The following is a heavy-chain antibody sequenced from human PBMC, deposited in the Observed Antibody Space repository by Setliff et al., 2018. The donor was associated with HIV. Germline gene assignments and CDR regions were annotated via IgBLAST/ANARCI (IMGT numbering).Heavy chain of an antibody. Sequence: SETLSLTCTVSGGSINNYFWSWIRQPPGKGLEWLGRLYYTGRANYNPSLKSRLTVSVDTSKNQFSLKLSSVTAADTAVYYCARGSGIAARRGNWYFDLWGRGTLVTVSS. CDR3: ARGSGIAARRGNWYFDL. CDR1: GGSINNYF. V-gene: IGHV4-59*12. J-gene: IGHJ2*01. D-gene: IGHD6-6*01. CDR2: LYYTGRA.